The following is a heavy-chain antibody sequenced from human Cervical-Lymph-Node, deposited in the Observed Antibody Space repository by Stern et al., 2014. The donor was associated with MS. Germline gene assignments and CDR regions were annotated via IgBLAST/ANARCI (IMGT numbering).Heavy chain of an antibody. J-gene: IGHJ4*02. D-gene: IGHD6-19*01. Sequence: QVQLMQSGAEVKKPGASVKVSCTPSGYSFTGYYMHWVRQAPGQGLEWMGWINPKSGGTKYAQKFQGRVTMTRDTSLTSAYMELTRLSSDDTAVYYCARDRAGWGTGSEYWGQGTQVTVSS. CDR3: ARDRAGWGTGSEY. CDR1: GYSFTGYY. CDR2: INPKSGGT. V-gene: IGHV1-2*02.